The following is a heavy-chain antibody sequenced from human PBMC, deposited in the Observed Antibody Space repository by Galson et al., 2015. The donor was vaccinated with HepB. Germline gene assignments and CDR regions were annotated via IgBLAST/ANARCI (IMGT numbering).Heavy chain of an antibody. D-gene: IGHD6-19*01. Sequence: SLRLSCAASGFTFSYYAMAWVRQAPGKGLEWISAITPSGDNTYSADSMTGRFFISRDNSQNTLFLQMNSLRADDTAIYFGAKVFPEKTDGWYRQALYYFDSWGQGTRVTVSS. CDR2: ITPSGDNT. V-gene: IGHV3-23*01. CDR3: AKVFPEKTDGWYRQALYYFDS. J-gene: IGHJ4*02. CDR1: GFTFSYYA.